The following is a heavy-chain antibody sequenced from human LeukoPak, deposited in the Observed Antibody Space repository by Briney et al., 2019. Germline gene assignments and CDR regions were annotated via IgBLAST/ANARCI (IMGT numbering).Heavy chain of an antibody. J-gene: IGHJ4*02. CDR1: GVTLSTYA. Sequence: GGSLRLSCAASGVTLSTYAMSWARQAPGKGLEWVSSISSGSGYIYYADSVKGRFTISRDDAESSLYLQMNSLRADDTAVYYCARDGWPGSSYYRPFDYWGQGTLVTVSS. CDR3: ARDGWPGSSYYRPFDY. CDR2: ISSGSGYI. D-gene: IGHD6-13*01. V-gene: IGHV3-21*01.